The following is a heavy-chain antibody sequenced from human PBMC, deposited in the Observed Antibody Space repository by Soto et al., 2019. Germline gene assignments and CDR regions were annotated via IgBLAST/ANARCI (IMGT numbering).Heavy chain of an antibody. CDR1: GYSFTNYW. Sequence: PGESLKISCRGSGYSFTNYWIAWVRQMPGKGLEWMAMIYPGDSDIRYNPSFQGQVTVSADKSLSTAYLQWSGLEASDTAVYYCARSGRNYYYGMDVWGQGTTVTVSS. V-gene: IGHV5-51*01. J-gene: IGHJ6*02. CDR2: IYPGDSDI. CDR3: ARSGRNYYYGMDV.